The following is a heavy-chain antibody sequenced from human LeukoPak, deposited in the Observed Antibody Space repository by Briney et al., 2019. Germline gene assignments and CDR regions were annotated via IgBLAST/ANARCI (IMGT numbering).Heavy chain of an antibody. CDR3: ARGGADSSGSPLAAYYGMDV. J-gene: IGHJ6*02. V-gene: IGHV3-74*01. D-gene: IGHD3-22*01. CDR2: INSDGSST. CDR1: GFTFSSYW. Sequence: GGSLRLSCAASGFTFSSYWMHWVRQAPGKGLVWVSRINSDGSSTSYADSVKGRFTISRDNAKNTLYLQMNSLRAEDTAVYYCARGGADSSGSPLAAYYGMDVWGQGTTVTVSS.